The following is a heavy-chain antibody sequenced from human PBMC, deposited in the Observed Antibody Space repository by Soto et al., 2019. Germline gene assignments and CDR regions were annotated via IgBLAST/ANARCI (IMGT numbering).Heavy chain of an antibody. CDR3: GREDRPDMSLFVY. D-gene: IGHD3-16*02. J-gene: IGHJ4*02. CDR1: GDSLTNGAYY. CDR2: IYHIGRT. V-gene: IGHV4-31*03. Sequence: SETLSLTGTVSGDSLTNGAYYWTWLRQHPGKGLEWIGYIYHIGRTNYNPSLRIRVSMSVDTSENQFSLNLSSVTASDTSVYFCGREDRPDMSLFVYWYQRTLLPLSP.